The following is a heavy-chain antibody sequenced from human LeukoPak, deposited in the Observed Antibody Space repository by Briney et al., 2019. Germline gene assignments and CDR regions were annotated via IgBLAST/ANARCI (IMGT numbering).Heavy chain of an antibody. V-gene: IGHV3-53*01. D-gene: IGHD2-2*03. CDR3: ATAPDSGYCSSTSCYPFDY. CDR1: GFTVSSNY. CDR2: IYSGGST. J-gene: IGHJ4*02. Sequence: GGSLRLSCAASGFTVSSNYMSWVRQAPGKGLEWVSVIYSGGSTYYADSVKGRFTISRDNSKNTLYLQMNSLRAEDTAVYYCATAPDSGYCSSTSCYPFDYWGQGTLVTVSS.